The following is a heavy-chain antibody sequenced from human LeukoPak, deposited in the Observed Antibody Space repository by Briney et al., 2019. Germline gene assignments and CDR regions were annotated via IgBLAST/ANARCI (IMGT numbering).Heavy chain of an antibody. D-gene: IGHD2-21*01. V-gene: IGHV4-61*01. CDR2: IYYSGST. J-gene: IGHJ4*02. CDR3: ARGCGGDCYYLDY. CDR1: GGSISSSSYY. Sequence: SETLSLTCTVSGGSISSSSYYWSWIRQPPGKGLEWIGYIYYSGSTNYNPSLKSRVTISVDTSKNQFSLKLSSVTAADTAVYYCARGCGGDCYYLDYWGQGTLVTVSS.